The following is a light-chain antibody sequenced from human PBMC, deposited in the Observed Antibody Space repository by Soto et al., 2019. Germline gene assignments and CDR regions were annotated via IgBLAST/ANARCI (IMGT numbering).Light chain of an antibody. Sequence: DIQMTQSPSSLSASVGDGVTITCRPSQSIRSYLNWYQQKPGKAPKVXIYAASSLESGVLSRFSGSGSGTDFALTITRLQPEDFATYFCQQSDSSTQTFGQGTKVDIK. V-gene: IGKV1-39*01. J-gene: IGKJ1*01. CDR2: AAS. CDR3: QQSDSSTQT. CDR1: QSIRSY.